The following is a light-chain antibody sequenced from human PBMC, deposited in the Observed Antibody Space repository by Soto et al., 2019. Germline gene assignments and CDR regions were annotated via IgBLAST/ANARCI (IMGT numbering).Light chain of an antibody. CDR1: QSINTW. CDR2: DAS. Sequence: DIQMTQSPSTVSASVGDRITITCRASQSINTWLAWYRQRPGEAPQLLIYDASTLAMGVPSRFSGSGSGTDFTLSISRLQPDDFATFYCQQYQTYSRTFCRGTKVEVK. J-gene: IGKJ1*01. V-gene: IGKV1-5*01. CDR3: QQYQTYSRT.